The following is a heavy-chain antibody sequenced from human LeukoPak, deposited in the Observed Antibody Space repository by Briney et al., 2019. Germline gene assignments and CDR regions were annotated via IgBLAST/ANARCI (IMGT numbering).Heavy chain of an antibody. V-gene: IGHV3-49*04. CDR1: GFTFGDYA. CDR2: VRSKAYGGTT. D-gene: IGHD3-10*01. Sequence: GGSLRLSCTASGFTFGDYAMSWVRQAPGKGLEWVGFVRSKAYGGTTEYAASVKGRFTISRDDSKSIAYLQMNSLKTEDTAVYYCTALASGSFPFYFDYRGQGTLVTVSS. CDR3: TALASGSFPFYFDY. J-gene: IGHJ4*02.